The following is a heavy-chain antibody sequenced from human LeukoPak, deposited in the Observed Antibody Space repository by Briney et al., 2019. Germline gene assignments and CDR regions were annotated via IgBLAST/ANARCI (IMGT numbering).Heavy chain of an antibody. J-gene: IGHJ5*02. CDR1: GVTLSPYG. D-gene: IGHD3-10*01. V-gene: IGHV3-30*18. CDR2: ISYEGGTQ. CDR3: AKEGTPQVSTWYDL. Sequence: PGMSLRLSCAASGVTLSPYGMHWVRQAPGKGLEWVAVISYEGGTQHYADSVKGRFIISRDNPRNTLYLQMNILRTEDTAMYYCAKEGTPQVSTWYDLWGQGTQVIVSS.